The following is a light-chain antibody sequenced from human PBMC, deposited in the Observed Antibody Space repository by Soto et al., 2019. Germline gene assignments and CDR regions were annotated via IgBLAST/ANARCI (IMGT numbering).Light chain of an antibody. V-gene: IGKV1-5*01. Sequence: IQMTQSPSTLSASLGERVTITFRASQTISSWLAWYQQKPGKAPKFLIYDASNLDSGVPSRFTGSGSGTDFTLTIRSMPPEDFATDDCQQSYSTNTFGQGPRLEIK. CDR3: QQSYSTNT. CDR2: DAS. J-gene: IGKJ5*01. CDR1: QTISSW.